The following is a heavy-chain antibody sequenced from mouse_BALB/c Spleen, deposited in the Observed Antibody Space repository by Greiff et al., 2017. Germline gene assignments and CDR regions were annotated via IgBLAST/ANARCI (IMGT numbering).Heavy chain of an antibody. D-gene: IGHD2-2*01. J-gene: IGHJ3*01. V-gene: IGHV7-1*02. CDR2: SRNKANDYTT. CDR3: ARDFGYDEAWFAY. CDR1: GFTFSDFY. Sequence: DVKVVESGGGLVQPGGSLRLSCATSGFTFSDFYMEWVRQPPGKRLEWIAASRNKANDYTTEYSASVKGRFIVSRDTSQSILYLQMNALRAEDTAIYYCARDFGYDEAWFAYWGQGTLVTVSA.